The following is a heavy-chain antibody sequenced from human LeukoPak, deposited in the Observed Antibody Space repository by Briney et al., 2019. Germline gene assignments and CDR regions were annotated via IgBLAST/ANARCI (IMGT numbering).Heavy chain of an antibody. D-gene: IGHD4-23*01. CDR1: GGSISSGSYY. Sequence: PSQTLSLTCTVSGGSISSGSYYWSWIRQPAGKGLEWIGRIYTSGSTNYNPSLKSRVTISVDTSKNQFSLKLSPVTAADTAVYYCARAGGNLAAFDIWGQGTMVTVSS. V-gene: IGHV4-61*02. CDR3: ARAGGNLAAFDI. J-gene: IGHJ3*02. CDR2: IYTSGST.